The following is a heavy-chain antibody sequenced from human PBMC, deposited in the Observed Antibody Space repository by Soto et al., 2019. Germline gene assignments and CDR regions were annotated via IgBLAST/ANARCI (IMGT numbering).Heavy chain of an antibody. CDR1: GFTFSRAW. V-gene: IGHV3-15*07. Sequence: EVQLVESGGALVKPGGSLRLSCAASGFTFSRAWMHWVRQAPGKGLEWVGLIKSTTDGRTTIYGAPVKGRFAVSRDDSRNTLFLQTNSLKTEDSAVYYCTTGAVATTPKLDDCWGQGTLVTVSS. CDR2: IKSTTDGRTT. D-gene: IGHD5-12*01. J-gene: IGHJ4*02. CDR3: TTGAVATTPKLDDC.